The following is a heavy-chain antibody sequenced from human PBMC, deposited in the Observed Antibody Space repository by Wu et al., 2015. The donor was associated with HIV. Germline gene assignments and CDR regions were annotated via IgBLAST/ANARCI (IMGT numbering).Heavy chain of an antibody. Sequence: QVQLVQSGAEVKKPGSSVKVSCKASGGTFSSYAISWVRQAPGQGLEWMGGIIPIFGTANYAQKFQGRVTITADESTSTAYMELSSLRAEDTAVYYCAKSGLSIAAQSNFDPWGQGTLVTVSS. CDR2: IIPIFGTA. J-gene: IGHJ5*02. CDR1: GGTFSSYA. V-gene: IGHV1-69*12. CDR3: AKSGLSIAAQSNFDP. D-gene: IGHD6-6*01.